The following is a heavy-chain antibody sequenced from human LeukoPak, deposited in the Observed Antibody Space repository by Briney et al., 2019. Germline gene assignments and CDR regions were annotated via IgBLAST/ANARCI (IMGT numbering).Heavy chain of an antibody. CDR2: IKQDGSEK. CDR1: GFTFSSYW. V-gene: IGHV3-7*01. CDR3: ARRIAAAAAPYYFDY. Sequence: PGGSLRLSCAASGFTFSSYWMSWVRQAPGKGLEWVANIKQDGSEKYYADSVKGRFTISRDNAKNTLYLQMNSLRAEDTAVYYCARRIAAAAAPYYFDYWGQGTLVTVSS. D-gene: IGHD6-13*01. J-gene: IGHJ4*02.